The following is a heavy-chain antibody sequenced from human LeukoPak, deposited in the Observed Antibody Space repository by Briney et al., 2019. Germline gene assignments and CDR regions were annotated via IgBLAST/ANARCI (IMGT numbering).Heavy chain of an antibody. Sequence: GGSLRLSCAASGFTFSSYSMNWVRQAPGKGLEWVSSISSSSSYIYYADSVKGRFTISRDNAMNSLYLQMNSLRAEDTAVYYCARRREWEPPDYWGQGTLATVSS. CDR1: GFTFSSYS. V-gene: IGHV3-21*01. CDR2: ISSSSSYI. D-gene: IGHD1-26*01. CDR3: ARRREWEPPDY. J-gene: IGHJ4*02.